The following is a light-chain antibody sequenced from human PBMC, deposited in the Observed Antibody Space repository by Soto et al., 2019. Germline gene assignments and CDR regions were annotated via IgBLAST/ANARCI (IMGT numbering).Light chain of an antibody. V-gene: IGKV1-5*02. CDR3: QQYNSYSLT. CDR2: EAS. Sequence: DIQMTQSPSTLSASVGDRVTIICRASQRISRGLAWYQPKPGKAPKLLIYEASSLESGVPSRFSGSGSGTEFTLTISNLQPDDFATYYCQQYNSYSLTFGGGTKVEIK. CDR1: QRISRG. J-gene: IGKJ4*02.